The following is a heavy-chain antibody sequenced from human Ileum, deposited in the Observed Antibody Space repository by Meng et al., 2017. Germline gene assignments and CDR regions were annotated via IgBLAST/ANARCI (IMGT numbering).Heavy chain of an antibody. J-gene: IGHJ4*02. V-gene: IGHV3-53*04. D-gene: IGHD2-15*01. CDR2: IYSSGTT. CDR3: VRDIGGKDD. Sequence: GESLKISCGASGFIVSSDYMSWVRQAPGKGPEWVSIIYSSGTTYYADSVKGRFTVSRHNSENTLYLQMSSLRGEDTAVYYCVRDIGGKDDWGQGTLVTVSS. CDR1: GFIVSSDY.